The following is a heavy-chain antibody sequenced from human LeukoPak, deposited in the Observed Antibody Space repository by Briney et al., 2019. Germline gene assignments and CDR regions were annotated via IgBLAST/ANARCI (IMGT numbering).Heavy chain of an antibody. CDR3: ARERIVAKLLSY. V-gene: IGHV1-69*04. CDR2: IIPILGIA. J-gene: IGHJ4*02. CDR1: GGTFSSYG. Sequence: STVKVSCKASGGTFSSYGISWVRQAPGQGLEWMGRIIPILGIAIYAQKFQGRVTITADKSTSAAYMELSNLRSEDTAVYYCARERIVAKLLSYWGQGTLVTVST. D-gene: IGHD5-12*01.